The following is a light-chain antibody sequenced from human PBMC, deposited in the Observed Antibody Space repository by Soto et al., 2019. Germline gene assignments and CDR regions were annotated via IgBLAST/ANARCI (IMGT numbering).Light chain of an antibody. Sequence: EIVMTQSPATLSVSPGERATLSCRASQSVSSNLAWYQQKPGQAPRLLIYGASTRATGIPARFSGSGSGTEFTLTISRLQSEHFAVYYCQQYNNWPPLTFGGGTKVEIK. CDR3: QQYNNWPPLT. V-gene: IGKV3-15*01. J-gene: IGKJ4*01. CDR2: GAS. CDR1: QSVSSN.